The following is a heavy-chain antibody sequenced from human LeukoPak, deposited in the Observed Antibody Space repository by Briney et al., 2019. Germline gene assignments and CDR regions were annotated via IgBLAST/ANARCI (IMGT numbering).Heavy chain of an antibody. J-gene: IGHJ4*02. CDR3: ARDGYNSGYFDY. CDR1: GASISSGGYY. Sequence: SQTLSLTCTVSGASISSGGYYWNWLRQPPGKGLEWIGYIYYSRSTSYSPSLKSRLTISVDTSKNQFSLKLSSVTAADTAVYYCARDGYNSGYFDYWGQGTLVTVSS. V-gene: IGHV4-30-4*01. D-gene: IGHD5-24*01. CDR2: IYYSRST.